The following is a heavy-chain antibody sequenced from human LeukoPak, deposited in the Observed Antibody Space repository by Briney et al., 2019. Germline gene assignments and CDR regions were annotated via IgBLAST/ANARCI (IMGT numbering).Heavy chain of an antibody. V-gene: IGHV1-18*01. CDR2: ISAYNGNT. Sequence: ASVKVSCKASGYTFTSYGISWVRQAPGQGLEWMGWISAYNGNTNHAQKLQGRVTMTTDTSTSTAYMELRSLRSDDTAVYYCARDAFWRGGSYYLYYFDYWGQGTLVTVSS. CDR1: GYTFTSYG. J-gene: IGHJ4*02. D-gene: IGHD1-26*01. CDR3: ARDAFWRGGSYYLYYFDY.